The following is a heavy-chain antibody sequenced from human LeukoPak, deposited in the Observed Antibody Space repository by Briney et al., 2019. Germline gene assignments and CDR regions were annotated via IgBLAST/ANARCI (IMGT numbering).Heavy chain of an antibody. CDR3: ATGNYYDSRGYYAFGH. D-gene: IGHD3-22*01. CDR1: GFAFNKYW. Sequence: PGGSLRLSCAASGFAFNKYWMPWVRQTPGKGLVWVSRINADGSTTSYADSVKGGFTISRDNAKNTLYLQMSSLRAEDTAVYYCATGNYYDSRGYYAFGHWGQGTLVTVSS. J-gene: IGHJ4*02. CDR2: INADGSTT. V-gene: IGHV3-74*01.